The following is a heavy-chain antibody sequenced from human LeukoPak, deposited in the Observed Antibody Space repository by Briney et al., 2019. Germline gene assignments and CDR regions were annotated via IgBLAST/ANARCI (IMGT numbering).Heavy chain of an antibody. CDR2: IYYSGST. CDR1: GGSISSSSYY. J-gene: IGHJ4*02. V-gene: IGHV4-39*07. Sequence: SETLSLTCTVSGGSISSSSYYWGWIRQPPGKGLEWIGSIYYSGSTYYNPSLKSRVTISVDTSKKQFSLRLSSVTAADTAVYYCARTPIYYFDDSGYYNWGQGTLVTVSS. D-gene: IGHD3-22*01. CDR3: ARTPIYYFDDSGYYN.